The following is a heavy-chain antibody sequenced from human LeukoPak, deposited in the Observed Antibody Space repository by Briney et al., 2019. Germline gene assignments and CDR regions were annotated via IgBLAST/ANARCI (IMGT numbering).Heavy chain of an antibody. CDR3: AREYYDSSGYYYSNY. CDR1: GGTFSSYA. V-gene: IGHV1-69*04. D-gene: IGHD3-22*01. CDR2: IIPILGIA. Sequence: SVKVPCKASGGTFSSYAISWVRQAPGQGLEWMGRIIPILGIANYAQKFQGRVTITADKSTSTAYMELSSLRSEDTAVYYCAREYYDSSGYYYSNYWGQGTLVTVSS. J-gene: IGHJ4*02.